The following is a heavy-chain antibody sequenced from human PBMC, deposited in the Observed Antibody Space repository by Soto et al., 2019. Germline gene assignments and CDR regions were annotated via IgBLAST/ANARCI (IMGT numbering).Heavy chain of an antibody. V-gene: IGHV3-74*01. CDR1: GFTFSSYW. D-gene: IGHD2-2*01. Sequence: PGGSLRLSCAASGFTFSSYWMHWIRQVPGKGLEWVSRINSDASHTYYADSVKGRFTISRDNAKNTLYLQMNSLRAEDTAVYYFIRDGHRMTASCYVNWFDPWGQGTLVTVSS. J-gene: IGHJ5*01. CDR3: IRDGHRMTASCYVNWFDP. CDR2: INSDASHT.